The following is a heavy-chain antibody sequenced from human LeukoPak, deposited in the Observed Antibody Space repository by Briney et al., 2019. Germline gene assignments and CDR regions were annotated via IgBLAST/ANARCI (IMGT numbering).Heavy chain of an antibody. V-gene: IGHV4-34*01. CDR2: INHSGGT. D-gene: IGHD6-13*01. J-gene: IGHJ4*02. Sequence: SETLSLTCGVHGGSFSDYTWSWIRQPPGKGLEWIGEINHSGGTSYSPSLKGRFTISVDTSKNQFSLKLSSVTAADTAVYYCARLGLYTSSWYRFYYFDYWGQGTLVTVSS. CDR1: GGSFSDYT. CDR3: ARLGLYTSSWYRFYYFDY.